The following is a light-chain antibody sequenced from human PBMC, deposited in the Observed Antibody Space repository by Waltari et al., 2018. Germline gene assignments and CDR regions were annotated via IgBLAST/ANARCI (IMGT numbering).Light chain of an antibody. CDR2: DIN. J-gene: IGLJ3*02. V-gene: IGLV2-11*01. Sequence: QSALTQPRSVSGCPGQSVTISCTGTSTDVGANNFVSWYQHHPDKAPKLIIYDINKRPAGVPDRFSGSKSGNTAALTIAGLQAEDEADYYCCSCVGRNIYWVFGGGTKLTVL. CDR3: CSCVGRNIYWV. CDR1: STDVGANNF.